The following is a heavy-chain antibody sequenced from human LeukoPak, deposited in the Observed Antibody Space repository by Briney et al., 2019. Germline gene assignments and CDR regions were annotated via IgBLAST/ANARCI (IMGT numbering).Heavy chain of an antibody. J-gene: IGHJ4*02. D-gene: IGHD3-3*01. CDR2: ISWNSGSI. CDR3: AKDGSYDFWSGYYLN. CDR1: GFTFDDYA. Sequence: GRSLRLSCAASGFTFDDYAMHWVRQAPGKGLERVSGISWNSGSIGYADSVKGRFTISRDNAKNSLYLQMNSLRAEDTALYYCAKDGSYDFWSGYYLNWGQGTLVTVSS. V-gene: IGHV3-9*01.